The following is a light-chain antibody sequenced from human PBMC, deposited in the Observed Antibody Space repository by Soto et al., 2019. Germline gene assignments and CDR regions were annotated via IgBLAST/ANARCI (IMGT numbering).Light chain of an antibody. CDR1: QSVSTSY. J-gene: IGKJ1*01. CDR2: GAS. V-gene: IGKV3-20*01. CDR3: QRYGSSPSWT. Sequence: ESVLTQSPGTLSLSPGERATLSCRASQSVSTSYLAWYQQKPGQAPRLLIYGASSRATGIPDRFSGSGSGTDFTLTINRLEPEDFAVYYCQRYGSSPSWTFCQGTKVDIK.